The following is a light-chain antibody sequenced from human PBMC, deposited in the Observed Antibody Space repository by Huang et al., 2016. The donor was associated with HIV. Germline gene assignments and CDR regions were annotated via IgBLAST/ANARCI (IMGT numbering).Light chain of an antibody. V-gene: IGKV1-5*03. J-gene: IGKJ1*01. CDR3: QQYNSYPWT. CDR2: REF. Sequence: DIQMTQSPSTLSASVGDRVTITCRASQSINAWLAWYRQRPGKAPELLIYREFILQRGVPSRFSGSGSGTEFSLTISSLQPEDFATYYCQQYNSYPWTFGQGTKMEIK. CDR1: QSINAW.